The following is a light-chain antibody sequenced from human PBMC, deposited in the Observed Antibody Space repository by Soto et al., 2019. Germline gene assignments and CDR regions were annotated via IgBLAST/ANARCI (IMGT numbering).Light chain of an antibody. CDR2: EVT. V-gene: IGLV2-14*01. CDR1: SSDVGAYNF. Sequence: QSVLTQPASVSGSPGQSIIISCTGTSSDVGAYNFVSWYQLHPGEAPKLVIYEVTNRPSGVSERFSGSKSGNTASLTISGLQSEDETDYYCSSYTSLSTVVFGTGTKVTVL. J-gene: IGLJ1*01. CDR3: SSYTSLSTVV.